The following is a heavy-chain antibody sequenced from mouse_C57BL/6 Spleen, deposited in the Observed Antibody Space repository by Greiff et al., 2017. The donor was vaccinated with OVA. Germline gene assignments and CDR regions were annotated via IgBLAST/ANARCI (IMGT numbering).Heavy chain of an antibody. CDR2: INPNNGGT. Sequence: EVKLMESGPELVKPGASVKIPCKASGYTFTDYNMDWVKQSHGKSLEWIGDINPNNGGTIYNQKFKGKATLTVDKSSSTAYMELRSLTSEDTAVYYCVITTVVATDYAMDYWGQGTSVTVSS. CDR3: VITTVVATDYAMDY. J-gene: IGHJ4*01. CDR1: GYTFTDYN. V-gene: IGHV1-18*01. D-gene: IGHD1-1*01.